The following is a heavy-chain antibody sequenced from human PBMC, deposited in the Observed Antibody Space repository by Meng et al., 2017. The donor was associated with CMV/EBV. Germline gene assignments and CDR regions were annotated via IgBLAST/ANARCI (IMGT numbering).Heavy chain of an antibody. V-gene: IGHV3-21*01. CDR3: ARDPGRIAARPWY. Sequence: GESLKISCAASGFTFSSYSMNWVRQAPGKGLEWVSSISSSSSYIYYADSVKGRFTISRDNAKNSLYLQMNSLRAEDTAVYCCARDPGRIAARPWYWGQGTLVTVSS. CDR1: GFTFSSYS. J-gene: IGHJ4*02. D-gene: IGHD6-6*01. CDR2: ISSSSSYI.